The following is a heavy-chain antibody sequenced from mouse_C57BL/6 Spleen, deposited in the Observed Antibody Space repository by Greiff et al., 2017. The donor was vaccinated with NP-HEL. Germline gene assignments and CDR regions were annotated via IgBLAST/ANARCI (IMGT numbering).Heavy chain of an antibody. Sequence: QVQLQQSGPELVKPGASVKISCKASGYAFSSSWMNWVKQRPGKGLEWIGRIYPGDGDTNYNGKFKGKATLTADKSSSTAYMQLSSLTSEDSAVYFCARRGYDYDEGLYWYFDVWGTGTTVTVSS. V-gene: IGHV1-82*01. CDR1: GYAFSSSW. D-gene: IGHD2-4*01. CDR3: ARRGYDYDEGLYWYFDV. J-gene: IGHJ1*03. CDR2: IYPGDGDT.